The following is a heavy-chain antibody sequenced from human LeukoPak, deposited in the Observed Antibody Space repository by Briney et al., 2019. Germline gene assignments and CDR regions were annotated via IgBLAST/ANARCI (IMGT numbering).Heavy chain of an antibody. CDR3: AKDRGRMWELTCFDS. CDR1: GFTFRSYA. J-gene: IGHJ4*02. V-gene: IGHV3-23*01. Sequence: GGSLRHSCVASGFTFRSYALSWVRQAPGKGLEWVSGISGGAAGTYYADSVKGRFTISRDNLNNTLYLQMNSLRAEDTAVYYCAKDRGRMWELTCFDSWGQGTLVTVSS. CDR2: ISGGAAGT. D-gene: IGHD1-26*01.